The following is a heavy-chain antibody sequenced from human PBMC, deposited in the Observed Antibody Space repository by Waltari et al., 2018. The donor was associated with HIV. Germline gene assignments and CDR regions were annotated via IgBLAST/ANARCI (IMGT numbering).Heavy chain of an antibody. D-gene: IGHD1-26*01. CDR1: AFNFKEFD. V-gene: IGHV3-33*06. Sequence: VRLVESGGGVVQPGKSLRLSCSASAFNFKEFDMHWVRQAPGKGLEWLALIWSDGSFQYYTDSVKGRFTISRDNFDNTLYLQMNSLRPEDTAIYYCAKDRAIGTLDHWGQGTLVTVSS. CDR2: IWSDGSFQ. CDR3: AKDRAIGTLDH. J-gene: IGHJ4*02.